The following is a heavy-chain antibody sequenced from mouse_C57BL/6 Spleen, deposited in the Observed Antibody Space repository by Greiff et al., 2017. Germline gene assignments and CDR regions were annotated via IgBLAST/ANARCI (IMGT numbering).Heavy chain of an antibody. D-gene: IGHD1-1*01. Sequence: DVKLVESGGGLVKPGGSLKLSCAASGFTFSDYGMHWVRQAPEKGLEWVAYISSGSSTIYYADTVKGRFTISRDNAKNTLFLQMTSLRSEDTAMYYCARSSHYYGSSYWYFDVWGTGTTVTVSS. CDR2: ISSGSSTI. CDR1: GFTFSDYG. CDR3: ARSSHYYGSSYWYFDV. J-gene: IGHJ1*03. V-gene: IGHV5-17*01.